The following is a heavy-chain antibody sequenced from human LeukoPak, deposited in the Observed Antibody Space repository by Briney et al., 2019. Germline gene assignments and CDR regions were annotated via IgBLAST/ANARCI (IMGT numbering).Heavy chain of an antibody. CDR3: AREKSGSYSMLDY. J-gene: IGHJ4*02. CDR1: GYTFTTYA. Sequence: ASVKVSCKASGYTFTTYAITWVRQAPGQGLEWMGWISPYNGITKYAQHLQGRVTMTTDTPTSTAYMELRSLRSDDTAVYYCAREKSGSYSMLDYWGQGTPVTVSS. V-gene: IGHV1-18*01. D-gene: IGHD1-26*01. CDR2: ISPYNGIT.